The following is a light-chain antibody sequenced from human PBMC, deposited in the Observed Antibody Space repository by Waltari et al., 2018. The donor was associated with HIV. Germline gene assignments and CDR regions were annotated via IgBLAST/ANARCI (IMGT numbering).Light chain of an antibody. CDR3: QQYGSSPYT. CDR1: QSVSSNY. CDR2: GAS. V-gene: IGKV3-20*01. J-gene: IGKJ2*01. Sequence: EIVLTQSPDTLSLSPGERAALSCRASQSVSSNYLAWYQQKPGQAPRLLIYGASSRATGIPDSFSGSGSGTDFTLTISRLEPEDFAVYYCQQYGSSPYTFGQGTKL.